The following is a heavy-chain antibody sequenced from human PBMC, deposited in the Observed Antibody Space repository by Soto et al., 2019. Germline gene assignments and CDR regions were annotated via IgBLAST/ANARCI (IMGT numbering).Heavy chain of an antibody. Sequence: GSLRLSCAASGFTLSDYYMSWIRQAPGKGLEWVSYISSSGSTIYYTDSVKGRFTISRDTAKNSLYLQMNSLRAEDTAVYYCARVRPNYFDYWGQGTLVTVSS. J-gene: IGHJ4*02. CDR3: ARVRPNYFDY. CDR1: GFTLSDYY. V-gene: IGHV3-11*01. CDR2: ISSSGSTI.